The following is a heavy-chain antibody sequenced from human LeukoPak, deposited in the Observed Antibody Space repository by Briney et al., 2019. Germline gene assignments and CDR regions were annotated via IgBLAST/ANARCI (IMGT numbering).Heavy chain of an antibody. CDR2: LGGSGGSI. D-gene: IGHD2-2*01. CDR1: GFTFNNYA. J-gene: IGHJ4*02. CDR3: AKGVDGYCSSDSCYAYDC. V-gene: IGHV3-23*01. Sequence: GGSLRLSCAASGFTFNNYAMSWVRQAPGKGLEWVSGLGGSGGSINYADSVKGRFTISRDNSKNTLYLQMNSLIAEDTAVYWCAKGVDGYCSSDSCYAYDCWGQGTLVTVSS.